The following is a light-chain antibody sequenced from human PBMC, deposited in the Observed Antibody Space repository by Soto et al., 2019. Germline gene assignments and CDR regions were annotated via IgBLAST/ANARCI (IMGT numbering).Light chain of an antibody. J-gene: IGKJ2*01. CDR1: QSVSSY. Sequence: EIVLTQSPATLSLSPGERATLSCRASQSVSSYLAWYQQKPGQAPRLLIYDASNRATGIPARFSGSWSGTDFTLTISSLEPEDFAVYYCQQRSNWPPDYTFGQGTKLEIK. V-gene: IGKV3-11*01. CDR2: DAS. CDR3: QQRSNWPPDYT.